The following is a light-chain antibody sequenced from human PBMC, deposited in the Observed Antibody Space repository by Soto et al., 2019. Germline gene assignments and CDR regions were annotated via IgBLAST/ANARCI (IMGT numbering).Light chain of an antibody. V-gene: IGKV1-5*03. J-gene: IGKJ4*01. Sequence: DIQMTQSPSTLSASVGDRVTITCRASQSISSWLAWYQQKPGKAPKVLIYKASTLESGVPSRFSGSGSGTEFTLTISSLQPDDFATYYCQQYNRYSVTFGGGTKVEIK. CDR2: KAS. CDR1: QSISSW. CDR3: QQYNRYSVT.